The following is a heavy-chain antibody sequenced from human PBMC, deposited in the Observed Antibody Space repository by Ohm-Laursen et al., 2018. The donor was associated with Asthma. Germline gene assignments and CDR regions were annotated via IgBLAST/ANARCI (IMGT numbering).Heavy chain of an antibody. J-gene: IGHJ4*02. CDR3: TTVPIVFWMEPSVYFDY. CDR1: GFTFSNAW. Sequence: SLRLSCAASGFTFSNAWMSWVRQAPGKGLEWVGRIKSKTDGGTTDYAAPVKGRFTISRDDSKNTLYLQMNSLKTEDTAVYYCTTVPIVFWMEPSVYFDYWGQGTLVTVSS. D-gene: IGHD1-14*01. CDR2: IKSKTDGGTT. V-gene: IGHV3-15*01.